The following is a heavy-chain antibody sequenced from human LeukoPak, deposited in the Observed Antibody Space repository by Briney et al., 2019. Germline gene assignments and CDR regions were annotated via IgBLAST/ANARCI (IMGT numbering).Heavy chain of an antibody. J-gene: IGHJ4*02. CDR3: ARSLNYYDSSGYYFDY. CDR1: GFTFDDYG. D-gene: IGHD3-22*01. CDR2: INWNGGST. V-gene: IGHV3-20*04. Sequence: GGSLRLSCAASGFTFDDYGMSWVRQAPGKGLEWVSGINWNGGSTGYADSVKGRFTISRENAKNSLYLQMNSLRAGDTAVYYCARSLNYYDSSGYYFDYWGQGTLVTVSS.